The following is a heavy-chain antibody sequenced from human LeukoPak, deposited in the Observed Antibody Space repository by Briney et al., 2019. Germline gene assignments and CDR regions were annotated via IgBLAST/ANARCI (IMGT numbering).Heavy chain of an antibody. CDR3: TRTMVRGNNYFDY. CDR2: INPNSGGT. V-gene: IGHV1-2*02. D-gene: IGHD3-10*01. CDR1: GYTFTGYY. J-gene: IGHJ4*02. Sequence: ASVKLSCKASGYTFTGYYMHWVRQAPGQGLEWMGWINPNSGGTNYEQKFQGRVTMTRDTSISTAYMELSRLRSDDTAMYYCTRTMVRGNNYFDYWGQGSLVTVSS.